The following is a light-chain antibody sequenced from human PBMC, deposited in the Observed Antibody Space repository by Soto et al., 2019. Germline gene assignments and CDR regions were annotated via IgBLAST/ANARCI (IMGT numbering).Light chain of an antibody. V-gene: IGLV2-14*01. J-gene: IGLJ3*02. Sequence: QSALTQPASGSGSPGQSITISCTGTSSDVGGHNYVSWYQQHPGKAPKLMIYEVSHRPSGVSNRFSASKSGNTASLTISGLQAEDEADYYCHSYSSSSTRVFGGGTKLTVL. CDR1: SSDVGGHNY. CDR3: HSYSSSSTRV. CDR2: EVS.